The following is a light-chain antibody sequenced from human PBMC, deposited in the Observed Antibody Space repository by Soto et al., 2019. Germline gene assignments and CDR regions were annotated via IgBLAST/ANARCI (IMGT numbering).Light chain of an antibody. CDR3: QLRSNWLT. CDR2: DAS. V-gene: IGKV3-11*01. J-gene: IGKJ5*01. Sequence: EIVLTQSPATLSLSPGERATLSCRASQSVSSYLAWYQQKPGQAPRLLIYDASNRATGIPARFSGSGSGTDFTLIISRLEPEDFAVYYCQLRSNWLTFGQGTRLEIK. CDR1: QSVSSY.